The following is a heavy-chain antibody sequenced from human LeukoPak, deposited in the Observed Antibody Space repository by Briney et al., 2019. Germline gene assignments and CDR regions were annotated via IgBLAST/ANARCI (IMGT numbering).Heavy chain of an antibody. J-gene: IGHJ4*02. CDR1: GFTFSNKA. V-gene: IGHV3-23*01. CDR2: ISDGGSRT. Sequence: GGSLRLSCVASGFTFSNKAMSWVRQAPGRGLEWVSGISDGGSRTYYADSVKGRFTISRDDSKNTLYLQMNSLRAEDTAVYYCAKVQLGIGVDYWGQGTLVTVSS. D-gene: IGHD7-27*01. CDR3: AKVQLGIGVDY.